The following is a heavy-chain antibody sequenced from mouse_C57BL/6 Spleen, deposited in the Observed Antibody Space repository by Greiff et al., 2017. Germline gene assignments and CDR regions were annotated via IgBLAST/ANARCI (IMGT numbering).Heavy chain of an antibody. CDR1: GYTFTDYY. V-gene: IGHV1-76*01. D-gene: IGHD1-1*01. J-gene: IGHJ1*03. Sequence: VHLVESGAELVRPGASVKLSCKASGYTFTDYYINWVKQRPGQGLEWIARIYPGSGNTYYNEKFKGKATLTAEKSSSTAYMQLSSLTSEDSAVYFCARVYYGSSLPYWYFDVWGTGTTVTVSS. CDR2: IYPGSGNT. CDR3: ARVYYGSSLPYWYFDV.